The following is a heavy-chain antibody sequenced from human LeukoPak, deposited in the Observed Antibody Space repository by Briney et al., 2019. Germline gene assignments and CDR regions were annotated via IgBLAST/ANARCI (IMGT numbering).Heavy chain of an antibody. J-gene: IGHJ4*02. CDR3: ARASDSSGWYGRGYYFDY. CDR2: IYHSGST. V-gene: IGHV4-30-2*01. CDR1: GGSISSGGYS. Sequence: SETLSLTCAVSGGSISSGGYSWSWLRQPPGTGLEWIGYIYHSGSTYYNPSLKSRVTISVDRSKNQFSLKLGSVTAADTAVYYCARASDSSGWYGRGYYFDYWGQGTLVTVSS. D-gene: IGHD6-19*01.